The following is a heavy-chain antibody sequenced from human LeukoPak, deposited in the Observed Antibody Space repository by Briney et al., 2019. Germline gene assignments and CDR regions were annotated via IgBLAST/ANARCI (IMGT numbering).Heavy chain of an antibody. CDR1: GFTFSSYE. CDR2: ISSSGSTI. CDR3: ARYRGGYSSGWYYFDY. J-gene: IGHJ4*02. Sequence: GGSLRLSCAASGFTFSSYEMNWVRRAPGKGLEWVSYISSSGSTIYYADSVKGRFTISRDNAKNSLYLQMNSLRAEDTAVYYCARYRGGYSSGWYYFDYWGQGTLVTVSS. V-gene: IGHV3-48*03. D-gene: IGHD6-19*01.